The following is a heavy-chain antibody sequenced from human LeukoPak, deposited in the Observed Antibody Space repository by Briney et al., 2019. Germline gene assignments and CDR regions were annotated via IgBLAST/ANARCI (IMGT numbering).Heavy chain of an antibody. CDR3: ARFHQGATFDY. CDR2: INNNGSNT. J-gene: IGHJ4*02. Sequence: GGSLRLSCAASGFTFSSYWMHWVRQAPGKGLVWVSRINNNGSNTSYADSVKGRFTISRDNAKNTLYLQMNSLRAEDTAVYYCARFHQGATFDYWGQGTLVTVSS. CDR1: GFTFSSYW. V-gene: IGHV3-74*01. D-gene: IGHD3-16*01.